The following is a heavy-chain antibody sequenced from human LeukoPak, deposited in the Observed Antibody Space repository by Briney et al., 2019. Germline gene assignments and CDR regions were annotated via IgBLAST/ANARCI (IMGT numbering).Heavy chain of an antibody. CDR3: ARAGAVAGVFDY. J-gene: IGHJ4*02. CDR2: IYHSGST. V-gene: IGHV4-38-2*02. Sequence: SETLSLTCTVSGYSISSGYYWGWIRQPPGKGLEWIGCIYHSGSTYYNPSLKSRVTISVDTSKNQFSLKLSSVTAADTAVYYCARAGAVAGVFDYWGQGTLVTVSS. D-gene: IGHD6-19*01. CDR1: GYSISSGYY.